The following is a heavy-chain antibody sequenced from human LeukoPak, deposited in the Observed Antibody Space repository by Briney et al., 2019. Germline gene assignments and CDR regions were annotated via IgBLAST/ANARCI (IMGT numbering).Heavy chain of an antibody. CDR1: GFTFSSYS. Sequence: NPGGSLRLSCAASGFTFSSYSMNWVRQAPGKGLEWVSSISSSSSYIYYADSVKGRFTISRDNAKNSLYLQMNSLRAEDTAVYYCARDHQLGAPMEDVWGQGTMVTVSS. V-gene: IGHV3-21*01. CDR3: ARDHQLGAPMEDV. CDR2: ISSSSSYI. D-gene: IGHD6-6*01. J-gene: IGHJ3*01.